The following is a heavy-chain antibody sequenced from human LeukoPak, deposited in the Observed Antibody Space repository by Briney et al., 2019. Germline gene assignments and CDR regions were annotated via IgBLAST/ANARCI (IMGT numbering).Heavy chain of an antibody. CDR1: GFTFSSYS. CDR3: ARVRKYSGYYSWYFDL. J-gene: IGHJ2*01. CDR2: ISSSSSYI. Sequence: GGSLRLSCAASGFTFSSYSMNWVRQAPGKGLEWVSSISSSSSYIYYADSVKGRFTISRDNAKNSLYLQMNSLRAEDTAVYCCARVRKYSGYYSWYFDLWGRGTLVTVSS. V-gene: IGHV3-21*01. D-gene: IGHD5-12*01.